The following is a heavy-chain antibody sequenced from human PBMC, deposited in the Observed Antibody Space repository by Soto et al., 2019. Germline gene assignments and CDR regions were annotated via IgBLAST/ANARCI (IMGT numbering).Heavy chain of an antibody. CDR1: GFTFSSYA. J-gene: IGHJ4*02. CDR3: ARDSIDSSGYRFDY. Sequence: GGSLRLSCAASGFTFSSYAMHWVRQAPGRGLEWVAVISYDGSNKYYADSVKGRFTISRDNSKNTLYLQMNSLRAEDTAVYYCARDSIDSSGYRFDYWGQGTLVTVSS. CDR2: ISYDGSNK. V-gene: IGHV3-30-3*01. D-gene: IGHD3-22*01.